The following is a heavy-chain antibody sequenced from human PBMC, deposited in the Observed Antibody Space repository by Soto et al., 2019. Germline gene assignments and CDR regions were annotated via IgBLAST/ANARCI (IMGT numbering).Heavy chain of an antibody. CDR3: ARPPLWDF. V-gene: IGHV3-23*01. D-gene: IGHD2-21*01. CDR2: ISGSGDNT. Sequence: FSDFAMSWVRQSSERGLEWVSLISGSGDNTFYADSVKGRFSISRDNSGDTLFLQMNRLRGEDTAIYYCARPPLWDFWGQGTLVTVSS. CDR1: FSDFA. J-gene: IGHJ4*01.